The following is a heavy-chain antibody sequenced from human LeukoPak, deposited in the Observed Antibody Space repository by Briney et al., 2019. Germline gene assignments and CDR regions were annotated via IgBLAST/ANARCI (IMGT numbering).Heavy chain of an antibody. D-gene: IGHD3-16*01. J-gene: IGHJ3*02. Sequence: PSETLSLTCAVYGGSFSGYYWSWIRQPPGKGLEWIGEINHSGSTNYNPSLKSRVTISVDTSKNQFSLKLSSVTAADTAVYYCARERMITFRHHRAFDIWGQGTMVTVSS. CDR3: ARERMITFRHHRAFDI. CDR2: INHSGST. V-gene: IGHV4-34*01. CDR1: GGSFSGYY.